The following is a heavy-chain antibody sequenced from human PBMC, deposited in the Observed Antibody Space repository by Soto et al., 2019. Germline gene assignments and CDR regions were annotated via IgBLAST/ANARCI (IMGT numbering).Heavy chain of an antibody. J-gene: IGHJ4*02. Sequence: PGGSLRLSCAASGFTFSSYAMSWVRQAPGKGLEWVSAISGSGGSTYYADSVKGRFTISRDNSKNTLYLQMNSLRAEDTAVYYCGSLTIFGVVKGLWGRGTLVTVSS. D-gene: IGHD3-3*01. V-gene: IGHV3-23*01. CDR1: GFTFSSYA. CDR2: ISGSGGST. CDR3: GSLTIFGVVKGL.